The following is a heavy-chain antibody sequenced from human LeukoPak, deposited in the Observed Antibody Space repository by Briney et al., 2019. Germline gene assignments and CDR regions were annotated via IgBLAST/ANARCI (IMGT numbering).Heavy chain of an antibody. CDR3: ASQWELLYGAFDI. CDR1: GFTFSSYA. J-gene: IGHJ3*02. D-gene: IGHD1-26*01. V-gene: IGHV3-30*04. CDR2: ISYDGSNK. Sequence: PGGSLRLSCAASGFTFSSYAMHWVRQAPGKGLEWVAVISYDGSNKYYADSVKGRFTISRDNSKNTLYLQMNSLRAEDTAVYYCASQWELLYGAFDIWGQGTMVTVSS.